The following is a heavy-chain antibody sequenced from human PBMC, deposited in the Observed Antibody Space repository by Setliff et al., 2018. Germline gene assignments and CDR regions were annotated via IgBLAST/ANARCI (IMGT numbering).Heavy chain of an antibody. Sequence: SVKVSCKASGGTFSSKAISWVRQAPGQGLEWMGGFIPSFGTANYAQKFQGRLTITADESTSTAYMELDSLRSEDTAIYYCARDSYGDNLPYNWFAPWGQGTLVTVPQ. CDR1: GGTFSSKA. D-gene: IGHD4-17*01. J-gene: IGHJ5*02. CDR2: FIPSFGTA. CDR3: ARDSYGDNLPYNWFAP. V-gene: IGHV1-69*13.